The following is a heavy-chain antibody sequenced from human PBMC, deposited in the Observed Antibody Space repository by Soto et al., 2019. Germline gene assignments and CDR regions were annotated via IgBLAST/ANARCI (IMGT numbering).Heavy chain of an antibody. CDR2: ISDSGGKT. CDR3: ARLMGTSFDL. CDR1: GFTFRSYA. D-gene: IGHD2-8*01. J-gene: IGHJ4*02. V-gene: IGHV3-23*01. Sequence: LRLSCAASGFTFRSYAMSWVRQAPGKGLEWVSSISDSGGKTYYAASVKGRFTISRDDSKNSLSLQMNSLKTEDTAVYFCARLMGTSFDLWGQGTLVTVSS.